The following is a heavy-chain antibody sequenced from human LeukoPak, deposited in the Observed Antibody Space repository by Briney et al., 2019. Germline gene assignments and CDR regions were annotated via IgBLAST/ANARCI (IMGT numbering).Heavy chain of an antibody. V-gene: IGHV4-59*01. CDR3: ARAYSSSSYYFDY. CDR2: IYYSGST. J-gene: IGHJ4*02. Sequence: SETLSLTCTVSGGSISSYYWSWIRQPPGKGLEWIGYIYYSGSTNYNPSLKSRVTISVYTSKNQFSLKLSSVTAADTAVYYCARAYSSSSYYFDYWGQGTLVTVSS. D-gene: IGHD6-13*01. CDR1: GGSISSYY.